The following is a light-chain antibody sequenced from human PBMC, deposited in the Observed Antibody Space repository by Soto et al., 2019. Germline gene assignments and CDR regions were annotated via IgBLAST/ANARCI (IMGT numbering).Light chain of an antibody. CDR1: QSVDSSY. V-gene: IGKV3-20*01. Sequence: IVLTQSPGTLSLSPGARATLSCRASQSVDSSYLAWYQQKPGQAPRLLIYGASSRATGIPDRFSGSGSGTDFTRTISRLEPEDFAVYYCQQYGSSPLTFGQGTKVDIK. CDR2: GAS. J-gene: IGKJ1*01. CDR3: QQYGSSPLT.